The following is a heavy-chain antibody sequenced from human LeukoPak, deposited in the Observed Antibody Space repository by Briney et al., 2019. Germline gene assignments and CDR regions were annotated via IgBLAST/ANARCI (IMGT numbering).Heavy chain of an antibody. CDR2: INSDGTST. CDR1: GFTFTSYW. D-gene: IGHD1-26*01. CDR3: VRGAPFDY. Sequence: GGSLRLSCAASGFTFTSYWMHWVRQAPGKGLVWVSRINSDGTSTAYADSVKGRFTISRDNAKNMLYLQMNSLGVDDTAVYYCVRGAPFDYWGQGTLVAVSS. V-gene: IGHV3-74*01. J-gene: IGHJ4*02.